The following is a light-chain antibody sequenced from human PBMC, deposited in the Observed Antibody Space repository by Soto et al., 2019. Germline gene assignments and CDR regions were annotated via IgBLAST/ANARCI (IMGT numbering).Light chain of an antibody. CDR3: KQFNDWPRT. Sequence: EIVMTQSPVTLSVSPGERATLSCRASQSVTSNLAWYQQKPGQAPRLLIYGASTSATGIPARFSGSASGTEFSLTMSNLQSEDFAIYYCKQFNDWPRTFDQGTKVDIK. V-gene: IGKV3-15*01. CDR1: QSVTSN. CDR2: GAS. J-gene: IGKJ1*01.